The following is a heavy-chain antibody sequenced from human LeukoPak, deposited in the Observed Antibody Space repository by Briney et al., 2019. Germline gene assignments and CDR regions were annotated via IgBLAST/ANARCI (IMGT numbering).Heavy chain of an antibody. Sequence: KPSETLSLTCTVSGGSVSSSGHYWGWIRQSPGRGLEWIGSIYYTGNTHYNPSLKSRVSLSVDTSKNQFSLKLRSVTAADTAVYYCARDLSGHSWFDAFDIWGQGTLVTVSS. CDR3: ARDLSGHSWFDAFDI. CDR2: IYYTGNT. J-gene: IGHJ3*02. CDR1: GGSVSSSGHY. V-gene: IGHV4-39*07. D-gene: IGHD1-26*01.